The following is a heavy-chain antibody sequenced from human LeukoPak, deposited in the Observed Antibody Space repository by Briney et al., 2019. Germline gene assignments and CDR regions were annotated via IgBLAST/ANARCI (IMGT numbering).Heavy chain of an antibody. Sequence: ASVKVSCKASRYTFTSYYMHWVRQAPGQGLEWMGIINPSGGSTSYAQKFQGRVTMTRDTSTSTVYMELSSLRSEDTAVYYCSSGGYCSSTSCYGFAFDIWGQGTMVTVYS. CDR2: INPSGGST. J-gene: IGHJ3*02. CDR1: RYTFTSYY. CDR3: SSGGYCSSTSCYGFAFDI. V-gene: IGHV1-46*03. D-gene: IGHD2-2*01.